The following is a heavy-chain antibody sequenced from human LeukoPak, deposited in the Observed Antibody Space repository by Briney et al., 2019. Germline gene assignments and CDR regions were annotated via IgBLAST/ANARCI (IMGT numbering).Heavy chain of an antibody. Sequence: PSETLSLTCAVYGGSFIGYYWGWIRQPPGKGLEWIGEINHGGSTNYTPSLKSRVTISVDTSKNQFSLKLSSVTAADTAVYYCARGLRCSSTSCYGSKFRYYYYGMDVWGKGTTVTVSS. D-gene: IGHD2-2*01. CDR1: GGSFIGYY. CDR3: ARGLRCSSTSCYGSKFRYYYYGMDV. V-gene: IGHV4-34*01. CDR2: INHGGST. J-gene: IGHJ6*04.